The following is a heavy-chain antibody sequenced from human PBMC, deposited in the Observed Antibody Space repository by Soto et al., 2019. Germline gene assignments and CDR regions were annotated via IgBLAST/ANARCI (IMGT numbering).Heavy chain of an antibody. V-gene: IGHV3-11*01. CDR1: EFTFSDYY. CDR2: ITSSGSTT. CDR3: ARERYSYGPYYFDY. Sequence: QVQLVESGGDLVKPGGSLRLSCAASEFTFSDYYMSWIRQAPGKGLEWVSSITSSGSTTYYTDSVKGRFTISRDNAKNSLYLQMNSLRAEDTAVYYCARERYSYGPYYFDYWGQGTLVTVSS. D-gene: IGHD5-18*01. J-gene: IGHJ4*02.